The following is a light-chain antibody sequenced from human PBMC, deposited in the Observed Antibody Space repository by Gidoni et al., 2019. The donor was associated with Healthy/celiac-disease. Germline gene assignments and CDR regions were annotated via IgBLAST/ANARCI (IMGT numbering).Light chain of an antibody. CDR3: QTWGTGIWV. CDR2: LNSDGSQ. Sequence: QLVLTQSPSASASLGASVKLTCTLSSGHSSYAIAWHQQQPEKGPRYLMKLNSDGSQIKGDGIPDRFSGYSSGAERYLTISSLQSEDEADYYCQTWGTGIWVFGGGTKLTVL. V-gene: IGLV4-69*01. J-gene: IGLJ3*02. CDR1: SGHSSYA.